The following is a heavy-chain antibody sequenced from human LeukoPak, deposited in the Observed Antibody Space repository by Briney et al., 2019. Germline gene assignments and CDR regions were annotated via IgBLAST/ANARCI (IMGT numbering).Heavy chain of an antibody. V-gene: IGHV4-30-4*08. CDR1: GGSISSGDYY. CDR3: ARSLTIFGVVTD. J-gene: IGHJ4*02. Sequence: SQTLSLTCTVSGGSISSGDYYWSWIRQPPGKGLEWIGYIYYSGSTYYNPSLKRRVTISVDTSKNQFSLKLSSVTAADTAVYYCARSLTIFGVVTDWGQGTLVTVSS. CDR2: IYYSGST. D-gene: IGHD3-3*01.